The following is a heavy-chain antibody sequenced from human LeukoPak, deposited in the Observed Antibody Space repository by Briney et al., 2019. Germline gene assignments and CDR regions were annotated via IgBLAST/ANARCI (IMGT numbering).Heavy chain of an antibody. CDR2: ISTYNGNT. J-gene: IGHJ4*02. V-gene: IGHV1-18*01. D-gene: IGHD3-22*01. CDR3: ARDARTSYDSSGYYFDY. Sequence: ASVKVSCKASGYTFTSYGISWVRQAPGQGLEWMGWISTYNGNTKYAQKLQGRVTMTTDTSTTTAYMELRSLRSDDTAVYYCARDARTSYDSSGYYFDYWGQGTLVTVSS. CDR1: GYTFTSYG.